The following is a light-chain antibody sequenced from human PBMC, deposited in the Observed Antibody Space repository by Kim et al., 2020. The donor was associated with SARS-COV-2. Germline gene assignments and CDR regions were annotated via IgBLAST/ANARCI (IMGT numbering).Light chain of an antibody. CDR1: KLGDKY. J-gene: IGLJ2*01. CDR3: QAWDNNTVV. V-gene: IGLV3-1*01. Sequence: SPGQTASITCSGDKLGDKYACWYQQKPGQSPVLVIYQDNKRPSGIPERISGSNSGNRATLTISGTQAMDEADYYCQAWDNNTVVFGGGTQLTVL. CDR2: QDN.